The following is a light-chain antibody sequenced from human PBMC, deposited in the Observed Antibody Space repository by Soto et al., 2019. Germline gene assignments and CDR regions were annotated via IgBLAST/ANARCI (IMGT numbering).Light chain of an antibody. CDR3: QQSYSTPYT. CDR2: AAS. CDR1: QSISSY. J-gene: IGKJ2*01. Sequence: DIQMTQYPSSLSASVGDRVTITCRASQSISSYLNWYQQKPGKAPKLLIYAASSLQSGVPSRFRGSGSGTDFALTISSLQPEDFATYYFQQSYSTPYTFGQGTKLEIK. V-gene: IGKV1-39*01.